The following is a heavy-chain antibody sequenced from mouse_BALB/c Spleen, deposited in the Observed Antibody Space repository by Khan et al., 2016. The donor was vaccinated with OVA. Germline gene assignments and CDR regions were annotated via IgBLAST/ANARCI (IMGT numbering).Heavy chain of an antibody. V-gene: IGHV2-6-1*01. Sequence: VQLVESGPGLVVPSQSLSITCTISGFSLTNYGVHWVRQPPGKGLEWLVVIWSDGSTTYNSDLKSRLTISKDNSKSQVFLKMNSLQTDDTAMYFCARQPYYHYNIMDYWGQGTSVTVSS. CDR3: ARQPYYHYNIMDY. CDR1: GFSLTNYG. CDR2: IWSDGST. D-gene: IGHD2-10*01. J-gene: IGHJ4*01.